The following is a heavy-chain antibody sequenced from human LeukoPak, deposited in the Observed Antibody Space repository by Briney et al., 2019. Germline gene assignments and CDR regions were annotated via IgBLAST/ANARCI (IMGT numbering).Heavy chain of an antibody. CDR3: AKDLVGATIPYYYYYMDV. CDR2: ISYDGSNK. V-gene: IGHV3-30*18. J-gene: IGHJ6*03. D-gene: IGHD1-26*01. Sequence: PGGSLRLSCAASGFTFSSYGMHWVRQAPGKGLEGVAVISYDGSNKYYADSVKGRFTISRDNSKNTLYLQMNSLRAEDTAVYYCAKDLVGATIPYYYYYMDVWGKGTTVTVSS. CDR1: GFTFSSYG.